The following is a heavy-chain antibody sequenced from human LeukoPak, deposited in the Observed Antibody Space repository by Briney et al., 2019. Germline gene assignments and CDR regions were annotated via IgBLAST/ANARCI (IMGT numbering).Heavy chain of an antibody. CDR2: IKEDGSEK. J-gene: IGHJ6*02. Sequence: GGSLRLSCAASGFTFSSYWMSWVRQTPGKGLEWVANIKEDGSEKYYVDSVKGRFTISRDNAKNSLSLQMNSLRAEDTAVYYCARDREIWFGEWISLGMDVWGQGTTVTVSS. V-gene: IGHV3-7*01. D-gene: IGHD3-10*01. CDR1: GFTFSSYW. CDR3: ARDREIWFGEWISLGMDV.